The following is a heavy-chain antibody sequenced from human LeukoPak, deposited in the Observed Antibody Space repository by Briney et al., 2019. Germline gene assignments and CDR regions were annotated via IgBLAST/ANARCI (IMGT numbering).Heavy chain of an antibody. V-gene: IGHV1-69*06. CDR3: ARRAGAYSHPYDY. CDR1: GGTFSSYA. Sequence: SVTVSCKASGGTFSSYAISWVRQAPGQGLEWMGGIIPIFGTANYAQKFQGRVTITADKSTSTAYMELSSLRAEDTAVYYCARRAGAYSHPYDYWGQGTLVTVSS. J-gene: IGHJ4*02. CDR2: IIPIFGTA. D-gene: IGHD4/OR15-4a*01.